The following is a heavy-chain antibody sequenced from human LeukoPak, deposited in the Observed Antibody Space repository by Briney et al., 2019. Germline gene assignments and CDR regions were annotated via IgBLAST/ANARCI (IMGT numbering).Heavy chain of an antibody. CDR3: AKMPVYDSSGYYPDY. Sequence: SGGSLRLSCAASGFTSSSYSMNWVRQAPGKGLEWVSSISSSSSYIYYADSVKGRFTISRDNSKNTLYLQMNSLRAEDTAVYYCAKMPVYDSSGYYPDYWGQGTLVTVSS. CDR2: ISSSSSYI. J-gene: IGHJ4*02. D-gene: IGHD3-22*01. V-gene: IGHV3-21*04. CDR1: GFTSSSYS.